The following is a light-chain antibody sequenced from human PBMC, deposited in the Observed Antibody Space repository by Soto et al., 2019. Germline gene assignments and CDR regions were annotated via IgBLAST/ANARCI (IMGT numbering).Light chain of an antibody. CDR2: EAS. Sequence: ENVFTQSPAPPSLGRGESATLSSRASQTVRSDYLAWYRQSPGQPPRLLLFEASSRAPGIPDRFSGSGSGTDFTLTISRLEPEDFAVYYCQQRGNWPPLTFGGGTKVDI. CDR1: QTVRSDY. V-gene: IGKV3D-20*02. J-gene: IGKJ4*01. CDR3: QQRGNWPPLT.